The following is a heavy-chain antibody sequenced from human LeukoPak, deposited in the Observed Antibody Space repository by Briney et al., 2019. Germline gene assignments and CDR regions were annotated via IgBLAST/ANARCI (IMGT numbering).Heavy chain of an antibody. Sequence: GGALVLSCAASRFNFDDYGMRWGRQGPGKGVEGGSGINWNGGSTGYADSVKGRFTISRDNAKNSLYLQMNSLRAEDTALYYCARGLKVVVTALGYWGQGTLVTVSS. CDR3: ARGLKVVVTALGY. V-gene: IGHV3-20*04. CDR1: RFNFDDYG. J-gene: IGHJ4*02. CDR2: INWNGGST. D-gene: IGHD2-21*02.